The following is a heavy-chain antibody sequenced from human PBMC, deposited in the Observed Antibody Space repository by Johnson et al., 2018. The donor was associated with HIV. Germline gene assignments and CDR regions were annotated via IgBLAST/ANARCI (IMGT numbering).Heavy chain of an antibody. Sequence: VQLVESGGGLIQPGGSLRLSCAASGFTVSDNYMTWVRQAPGKGLEWVSVISSGGRTFYADSVKGRFTISRDNSKNTLYLQMNSLRAEDTAVYSCAREVKRYAFDIWGQGTMVTVSS. CDR1: GFTVSDNY. CDR3: AREVKRYAFDI. V-gene: IGHV3-66*03. CDR2: ISSGGRT. J-gene: IGHJ3*02.